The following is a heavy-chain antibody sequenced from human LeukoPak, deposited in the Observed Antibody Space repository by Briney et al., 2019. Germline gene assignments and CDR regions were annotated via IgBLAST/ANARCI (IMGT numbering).Heavy chain of an antibody. CDR2: INYSGST. CDR1: GGSVSSTTYY. J-gene: IGHJ4*02. V-gene: IGHV4-39*01. Sequence: SETLSLTCTVSGGSVSSTTYYWSWIRQPPGKGLEWVASINYSGSTYYNPSLKSRVTISVDTSENQFSLKLSSVTAADTAVYYCARYVVYGSGKYYFDYWGQGTLVTVSS. CDR3: ARYVVYGSGKYYFDY. D-gene: IGHD3-10*01.